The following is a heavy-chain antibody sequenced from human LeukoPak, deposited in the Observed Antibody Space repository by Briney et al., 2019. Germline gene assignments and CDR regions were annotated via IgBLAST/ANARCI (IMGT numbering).Heavy chain of an antibody. J-gene: IGHJ5*02. V-gene: IGHV4-34*01. CDR2: INHSGST. D-gene: IGHD6-6*01. CDR1: GGSFSGYY. Sequence: SETLSLTCAVYGGSFSGYYWSWIRQPPGKGLEWIGEINHSGSTNYNPSLKSRVTISVDTSKNQFSLKLNSVTAADTAVYYCAIYSTSSGWFDPWGQGTLVTVSS. CDR3: AIYSTSSGWFDP.